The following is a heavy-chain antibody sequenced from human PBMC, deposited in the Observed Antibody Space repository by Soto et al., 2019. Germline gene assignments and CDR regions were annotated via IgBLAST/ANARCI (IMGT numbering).Heavy chain of an antibody. J-gene: IGHJ4*02. D-gene: IGHD3-22*01. V-gene: IGHV4-31*03. CDR1: GGSLSSDGYY. CDR3: ARSLQYESTGSSDY. CDR2: IYYSGST. Sequence: PSETLSLTCTVSGGSLSSDGYYWSWIRQHPGKGLEWIGYIYYSGSTFYNPSLKSRVTISADTSKNQFSLKLSSVTAADTAVYYCARSLQYESTGSSDYWGQGTQVTVSS.